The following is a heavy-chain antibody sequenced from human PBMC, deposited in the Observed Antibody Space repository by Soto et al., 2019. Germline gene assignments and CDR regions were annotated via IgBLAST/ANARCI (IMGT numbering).Heavy chain of an antibody. V-gene: IGHV3-53*02. Sequence: EVQLVETGGGLVQPGGSLRLSCAASGFSVGSNYMSWVRQAPGKGLEWVSVFYRGGTTHDADSVKGRFTISRDNSKNPLYLQMTSLRAEDTAVYYGARSSRGGNAGYFNLWGRGTLVTVSS. J-gene: IGHJ2*01. CDR1: GFSVGSNY. CDR3: ARSSRGGNAGYFNL. CDR2: FYRGGTT. D-gene: IGHD2-15*01.